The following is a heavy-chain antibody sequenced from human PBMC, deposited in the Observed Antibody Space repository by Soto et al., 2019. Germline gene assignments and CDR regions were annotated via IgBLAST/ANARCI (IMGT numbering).Heavy chain of an antibody. CDR1: GGTFSSYA. D-gene: IGHD5-18*01. CDR2: IIPIFGTA. Sequence: ASVKVSCKASGGTFSSYAISCVRQAPGQGLEWMGGIIPIFGTANYAQKFQGRVTITADKSTSTAYMELSSLRSEDTAVYYCACGYSYGGDYYYYGMDVWGQGTTVTVSS. CDR3: ACGYSYGGDYYYYGMDV. J-gene: IGHJ6*02. V-gene: IGHV1-69*06.